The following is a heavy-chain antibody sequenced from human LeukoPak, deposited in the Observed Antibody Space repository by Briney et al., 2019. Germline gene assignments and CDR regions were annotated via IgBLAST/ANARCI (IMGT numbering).Heavy chain of an antibody. CDR1: GFTFSSYG. D-gene: IGHD6-13*01. J-gene: IGHJ4*02. V-gene: IGHV3-30*03. CDR2: ISYDGSNK. Sequence: GGSLRLSCAASGFTFSSYGMHWVRQAPGKGLEWVAVISYDGSNKYYADSVKGRFTISRDNSKNTLYLQMNSLRAEDTAVYYCARADSSSWDFFDYWGQGTLVTVSS. CDR3: ARADSSSWDFFDY.